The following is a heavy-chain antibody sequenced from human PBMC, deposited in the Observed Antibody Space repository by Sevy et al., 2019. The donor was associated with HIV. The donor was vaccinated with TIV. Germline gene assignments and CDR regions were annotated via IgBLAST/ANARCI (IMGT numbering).Heavy chain of an antibody. CDR1: GFTFDDYG. D-gene: IGHD6-6*01. V-gene: IGHV3-20*01. J-gene: IGHJ4*02. CDR2: INWNGGST. Sequence: GGSLRLSCAASGFTFDDYGMSWVRQAPGKGLEWDSGINWNGGSTGYADSVKGRFTISRDNAKNSLYLQMNSLRAEDTALYHCARHLQYSSSSPLDYWGQGTLVTVSS. CDR3: ARHLQYSSSSPLDY.